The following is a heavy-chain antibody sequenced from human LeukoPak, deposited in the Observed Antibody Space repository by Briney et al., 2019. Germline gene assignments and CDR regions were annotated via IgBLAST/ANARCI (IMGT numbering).Heavy chain of an antibody. D-gene: IGHD2-15*01. CDR3: ARDARGWYDAFDI. CDR1: GDSISSYY. CDR2: IYYSGST. Sequence: PSETLSLTCTVPGDSISSYYWSWIRQTPGKGLEWIGYIYYSGSTKYNPSLESRVTISVDTSKNQFSLKLSSVTAADTAVYYCARDARGWYDAFDIWGQGTMVTVSS. V-gene: IGHV4-59*01. J-gene: IGHJ3*02.